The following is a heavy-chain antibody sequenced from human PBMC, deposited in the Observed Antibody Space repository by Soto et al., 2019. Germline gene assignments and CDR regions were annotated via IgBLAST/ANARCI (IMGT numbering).Heavy chain of an antibody. CDR3: TRDVRSWYFDL. Sequence: QEQLVESGGGVVQTGGSLRLSCAASGFNFRNYGMHWVRQAPGKGLEWLAVIFYDGSQEYYADSVKGRFSISRDNSKKMLYVQMSGLRAEDTAMYYCTRDVRSWYFDLWGRGTLVIVSS. V-gene: IGHV3-33*01. CDR2: IFYDGSQE. J-gene: IGHJ2*01. CDR1: GFNFRNYG.